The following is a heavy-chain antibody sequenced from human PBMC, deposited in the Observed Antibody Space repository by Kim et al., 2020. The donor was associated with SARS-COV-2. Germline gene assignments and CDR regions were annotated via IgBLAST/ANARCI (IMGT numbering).Heavy chain of an antibody. V-gene: IGHV1-3*01. Sequence: GKTKYCQKFQGRVTITRDTSASTAYMELSSLRSEDTAVYYCARAPVTGFDPWGQGTLVTVSS. D-gene: IGHD4-4*01. J-gene: IGHJ5*02. CDR3: ARAPVTGFDP. CDR2: GKT.